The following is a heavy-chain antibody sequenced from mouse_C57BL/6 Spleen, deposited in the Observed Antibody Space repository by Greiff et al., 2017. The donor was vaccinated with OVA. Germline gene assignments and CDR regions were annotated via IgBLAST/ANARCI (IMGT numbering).Heavy chain of an antibody. CDR1: GYTFTSYW. D-gene: IGHD3-3*01. CDR2: IDPSDSET. J-gene: IGHJ3*01. V-gene: IGHV1-52*01. CDR3: ARSRDLWFAY. Sequence: QVQLQQSGAELVRPGSSVKLSCKASGYTFTSYWMHWVKQRPIQGLEWIGNIDPSDSETHYNQKFKDKATLTVDKSSSTAYMQLSSLTSEDSAVYYCARSRDLWFAYWGQGTLVTVSA.